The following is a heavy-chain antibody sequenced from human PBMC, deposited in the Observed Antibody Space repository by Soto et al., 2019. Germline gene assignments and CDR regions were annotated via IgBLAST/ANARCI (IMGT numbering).Heavy chain of an antibody. V-gene: IGHV1-69*13. Sequence: SVKVSCKASGGTFCSYAIRWVRQAPGQGLEWMGGTIPTFGTENYAQKFQGRVTITADESTSTAYMELSSLSSEDTAVYYCPGGAAGQYLDYWGQGTMVTVSS. J-gene: IGHJ4*02. CDR1: GGTFCSYA. CDR3: PGGAAGQYLDY. D-gene: IGHD6-13*01. CDR2: TIPTFGTE.